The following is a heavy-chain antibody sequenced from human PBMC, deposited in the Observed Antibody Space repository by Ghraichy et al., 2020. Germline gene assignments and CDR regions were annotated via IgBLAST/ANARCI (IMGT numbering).Heavy chain of an antibody. Sequence: GGSLRLSCAASGFTFSDSSMHWVRQASGKGLEWVGRIRSKANNYATTYAASVKGRFTMSRDDSKNTAYLKMNSLKTEDTALYYCTRRGYSGNSGIAYWGQGSLLIVS. D-gene: IGHD4-23*01. CDR3: TRRGYSGNSGIAY. J-gene: IGHJ4*02. V-gene: IGHV3-73*01. CDR1: GFTFSDSS. CDR2: IRSKANNYAT.